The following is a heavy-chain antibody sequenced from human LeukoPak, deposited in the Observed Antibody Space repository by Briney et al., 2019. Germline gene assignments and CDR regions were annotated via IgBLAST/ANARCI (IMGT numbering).Heavy chain of an antibody. J-gene: IGHJ4*02. CDR3: ATGGDYGDYADY. CDR2: ISSNGGST. V-gene: IGHV3-64*01. Sequence: PGGSLRLSCEASGFTFSSYAMHWVRQAPGNGLEYVSAISSNGGSTYYANSVKGRFTISRDNSKNTLYLQMGSLRAEDMAVYYCATGGDYGDYADYWGQGTLVTVSS. CDR1: GFTFSSYA. D-gene: IGHD4-17*01.